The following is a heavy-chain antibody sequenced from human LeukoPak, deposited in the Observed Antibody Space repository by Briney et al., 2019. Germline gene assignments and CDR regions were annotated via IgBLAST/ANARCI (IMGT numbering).Heavy chain of an antibody. J-gene: IGHJ6*02. Sequence: GRSLRLSCAASGFTLSNSGMHWIRQAPGKGLEWVAVISYDGRNIYYADSVKGRFTISRDDSKNTLYLQMNSLRPEDTAVYYCARHVGYYYYYGMDVWGQGATVTVSS. V-gene: IGHV3-30*03. CDR3: ARHVGYYYYYGMDV. CDR2: ISYDGRNI. CDR1: GFTLSNSG. D-gene: IGHD6-13*01.